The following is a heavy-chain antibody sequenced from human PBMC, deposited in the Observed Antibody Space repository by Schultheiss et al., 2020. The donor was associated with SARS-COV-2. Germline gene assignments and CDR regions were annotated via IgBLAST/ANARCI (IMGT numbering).Heavy chain of an antibody. V-gene: IGHV3-30*03. CDR3: ATLRFLEWEHFDY. J-gene: IGHJ4*02. Sequence: GGSLRLSCAASGFTFSSYGMHWVRQAPGKGLEWVAVISYDGSNKYYADSVKGRFTISRDNSKNTLYLQMNSLRAEDTAVYYCATLRFLEWEHFDYWGQGTLVTVSS. CDR1: GFTFSSYG. D-gene: IGHD3-3*01. CDR2: ISYDGSNK.